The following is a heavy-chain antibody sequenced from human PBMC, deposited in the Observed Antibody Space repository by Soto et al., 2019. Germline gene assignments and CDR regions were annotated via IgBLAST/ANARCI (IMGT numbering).Heavy chain of an antibody. Sequence: QAQLVESGGGVVQPGGSLRLSCAASGFTFNNYGMHWVRQAPGKGLEWVAVIWNDGSGYYYANSVKGRFTISRDNSKNSLYRQMSSLRAEDTAVYFCARRQISPPARGAAAARGGMDVWGHGTTVTVSS. V-gene: IGHV3-33*01. D-gene: IGHD6-13*01. CDR2: IWNDGSGY. J-gene: IGHJ6*02. CDR3: ARRQISPPARGAAAARGGMDV. CDR1: GFTFNNYG.